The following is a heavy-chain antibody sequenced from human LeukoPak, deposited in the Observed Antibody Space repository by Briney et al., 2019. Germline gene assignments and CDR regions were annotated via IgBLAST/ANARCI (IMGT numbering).Heavy chain of an antibody. V-gene: IGHV3-21*01. D-gene: IGHD6-19*01. CDR2: ISSSGSYI. Sequence: GGSLRLSCAASGFTFSSYSMKWVRQAPGKGLEWVSSISSSGSYIYYADSVKGRFTISRDNAKNSLYLQMNSLRAEDTAVYYCARDLSGGWYATLDYWGQGTLVTVSS. J-gene: IGHJ4*02. CDR1: GFTFSSYS. CDR3: ARDLSGGWYATLDY.